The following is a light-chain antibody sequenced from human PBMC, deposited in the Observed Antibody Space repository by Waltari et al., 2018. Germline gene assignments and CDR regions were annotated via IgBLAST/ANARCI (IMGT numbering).Light chain of an antibody. Sequence: QSALPQPASASGPPGQSITISCTGTTSDFGTSYLLSSYQQHPGKAPQLMISAGRKRPSGVSNRFSGSKSGNTASLTISGLQAEDEADYYCCSYAGSSTYVFGTGTKVTVL. V-gene: IGLV2-23*01. CDR1: TSDFGTSYL. J-gene: IGLJ1*01. CDR3: CSYAGSSTYV. CDR2: AGR.